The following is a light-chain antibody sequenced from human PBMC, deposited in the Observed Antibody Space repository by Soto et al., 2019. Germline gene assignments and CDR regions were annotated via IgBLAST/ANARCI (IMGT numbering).Light chain of an antibody. CDR3: QQAFSFPFT. CDR1: QDIRDW. J-gene: IGKJ3*01. CDR2: AAS. Sequence: DIQMTQSPSSVSAYVGDRVTITCRASQDIRDWIAWYQQKPGKAPKLLISAASSLQSGVPSRFSGSGSGTDLSLTTSSLQSEDFATYYCQQAFSFPFTFGPGTKVDIK. V-gene: IGKV1-12*01.